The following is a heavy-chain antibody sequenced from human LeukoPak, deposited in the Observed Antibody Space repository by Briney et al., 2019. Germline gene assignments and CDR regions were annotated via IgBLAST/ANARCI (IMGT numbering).Heavy chain of an antibody. CDR3: ASDYHDSSGYDLDY. D-gene: IGHD3-22*01. J-gene: IGHJ4*02. CDR1: GFTFSSYA. Sequence: GGSLRLSCAASGFTFSSYAMNWVRQAPGKGLEWVAVISYDGSNRYYADSVKGRFTISSDNSKNTLYLQMNSLRAEDTAVYYCASDYHDSSGYDLDYWGQGTLVTVSS. CDR2: ISYDGSNR. V-gene: IGHV3-30-3*01.